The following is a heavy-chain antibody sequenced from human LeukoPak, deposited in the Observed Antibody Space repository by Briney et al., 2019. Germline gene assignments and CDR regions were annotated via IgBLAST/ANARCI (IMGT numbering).Heavy chain of an antibody. D-gene: IGHD3-16*02. J-gene: IGHJ3*02. CDR1: GFTFSSYS. CDR2: ISSSSYI. CDR3: ARDNSYDYVWGSYRRPDAFDI. Sequence: GGSLRLSCAASGFTFSSYSMNWVRQAPGKGLEWVSSISSSSYIYYADSVKGRFTISRDNAKNSLYLQMNSLRAEDTAVYYCARDNSYDYVWGSYRRPDAFDIWGQGTMVTVSS. V-gene: IGHV3-21*01.